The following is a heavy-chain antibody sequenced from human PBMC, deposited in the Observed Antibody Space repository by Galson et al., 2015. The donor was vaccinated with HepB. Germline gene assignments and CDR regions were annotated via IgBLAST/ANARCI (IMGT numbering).Heavy chain of an antibody. CDR3: ARGMQRNYSPWDNWFDP. CDR1: GFTFSSYG. V-gene: IGHV3-33*01. J-gene: IGHJ5*02. Sequence: SLRLSCAASGFTFSSYGMHWVRQAPGKGLEWVAVIWYDGSNKYYADSVEGRFTISRDNSKNTLYLQMNSLRAEDTAVYYCARGMQRNYSPWDNWFDPWGQGTLVTVSS. D-gene: IGHD1-7*01. CDR2: IWYDGSNK.